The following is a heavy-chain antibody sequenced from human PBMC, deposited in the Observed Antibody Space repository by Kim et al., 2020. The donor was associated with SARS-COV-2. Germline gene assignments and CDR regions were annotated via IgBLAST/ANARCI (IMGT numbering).Heavy chain of an antibody. CDR3: ARDKVGGDHSSGWDYYYYYGMDV. J-gene: IGHJ6*02. CDR2: TYYRSKWYN. CDR1: GDSVSSNSAA. Sequence: SQTLSLTCVISGDSVSSNSAAWNWIRQSPSRGLEWLGRTYYRSKWYNDYAVSVKSRITINPDTSKNQFSLQLNSVTPEDTAVYYCARDKVGGDHSSGWDYYYYYGMDVWVQGTTVTVSS. V-gene: IGHV6-1*01. D-gene: IGHD6-19*01.